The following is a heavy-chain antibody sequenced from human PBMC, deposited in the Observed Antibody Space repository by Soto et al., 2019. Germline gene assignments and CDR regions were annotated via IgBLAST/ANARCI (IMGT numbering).Heavy chain of an antibody. CDR1: GFTFSSYS. V-gene: IGHV3-21*01. CDR2: ISSSSSYI. J-gene: IGHJ5*02. Sequence: GGSLRLSCAASGFTFSSYSMNWVRQAPGKGLEWVSSISSSSSYIYYADSVKGRFTISRDNAKNSLYLQMNSLRAEDTAVYYCARLQLERRVGWFDPWGQGXLVTVSS. D-gene: IGHD1-1*01. CDR3: ARLQLERRVGWFDP.